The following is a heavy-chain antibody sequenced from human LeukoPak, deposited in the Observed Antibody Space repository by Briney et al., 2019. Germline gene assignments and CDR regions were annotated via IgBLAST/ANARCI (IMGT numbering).Heavy chain of an antibody. V-gene: IGHV1-24*01. Sequence: ASVKVSCKASGYTFTGYYMHWVRQAPGEGLEWMGGFDPEDGETIYAQKFQGRVTMTEDTSTDTAYMELSSLRSEDTAVYYCATAADTAMPDYWGQGTLVTVSS. CDR2: FDPEDGET. J-gene: IGHJ4*02. D-gene: IGHD5-18*01. CDR1: GYTFTGYY. CDR3: ATAADTAMPDY.